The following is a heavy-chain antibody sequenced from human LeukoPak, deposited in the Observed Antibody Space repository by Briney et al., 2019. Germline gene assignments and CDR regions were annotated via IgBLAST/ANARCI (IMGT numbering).Heavy chain of an antibody. CDR2: IYHSGST. CDR1: GGSISSGYY. J-gene: IGHJ3*02. Sequence: SETLSLTCTVSGGSISSGYYWGWIRQPPGKGLEWIGSIYHSGSTYYNPSLKSRVTISVDTSKNQFSLKLSSVTAADTAVYYCAGILPGEDDAFDIWGQGTMVTVSS. CDR3: AGILPGEDDAFDI. V-gene: IGHV4-38-2*02. D-gene: IGHD3-10*01.